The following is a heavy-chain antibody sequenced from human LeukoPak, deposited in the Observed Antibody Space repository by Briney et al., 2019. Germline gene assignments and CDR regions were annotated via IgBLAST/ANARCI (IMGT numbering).Heavy chain of an antibody. CDR1: GGPISSYY. CDR2: IYYSGST. D-gene: IGHD6-19*01. Sequence: KPSETLSLTCTVPGGPISSYYWSWIRQPPGKGLEWIGYIYYSGSTNYNPSLKSRVTISVDTSKNQFSLKLSSVTAADTAVYYCARAHVQWLVPRWFDPWGQGTLVTVSS. J-gene: IGHJ5*02. CDR3: ARAHVQWLVPRWFDP. V-gene: IGHV4-59*01.